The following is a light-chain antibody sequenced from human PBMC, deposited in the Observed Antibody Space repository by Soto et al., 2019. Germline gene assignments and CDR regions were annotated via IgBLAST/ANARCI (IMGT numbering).Light chain of an antibody. J-gene: IGKJ3*01. Sequence: EIVLTQSPATLSLSPGERATLSCRASQSVSSYLAWYQQKRGQAPRLLIYDVSNSATGIPPRFSGSGCWTDFTLTTSSLVPEDFAVYYCQQRSNWPPIYTFGPGTKVDIK. CDR3: QQRSNWPPIYT. CDR1: QSVSSY. V-gene: IGKV3-11*01. CDR2: DVS.